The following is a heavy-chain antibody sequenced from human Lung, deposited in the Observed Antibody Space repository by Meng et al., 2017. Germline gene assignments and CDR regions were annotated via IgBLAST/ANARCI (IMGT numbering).Heavy chain of an antibody. Sequence: QVQLVLSAPEVKNAGASVNTSCKPSGYTFAAYWIQRLRQAPGQGLEWMGRIDHNTYHTQHAQNVQGRVTMTSDTSISTVYMELNGLRSDDTAVYYCARDEDISAAGKLFGDYWGQGTLVTVFS. CDR1: GYTFAAYW. CDR3: ARDEDISAAGKLFGDY. J-gene: IGHJ4*02. V-gene: IGHV1-2*06. D-gene: IGHD6-13*01. CDR2: IDHNTYHT.